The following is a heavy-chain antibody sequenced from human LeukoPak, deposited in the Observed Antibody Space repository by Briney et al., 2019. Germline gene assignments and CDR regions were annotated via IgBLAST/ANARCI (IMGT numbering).Heavy chain of an antibody. Sequence: GVSLRLSCAASGFTFSNYWMSRVRQAPGKGLEWVANIKQDGSEKYYVDSVKGRFTISRDNAGNSLYLQMNSLRAEDMAVYYCAKDGGCSSTSCYSPYYFDYWGQGTLVTVSS. D-gene: IGHD2-2*01. J-gene: IGHJ4*02. V-gene: IGHV3-7*01. CDR1: GFTFSNYW. CDR2: IKQDGSEK. CDR3: AKDGGCSSTSCYSPYYFDY.